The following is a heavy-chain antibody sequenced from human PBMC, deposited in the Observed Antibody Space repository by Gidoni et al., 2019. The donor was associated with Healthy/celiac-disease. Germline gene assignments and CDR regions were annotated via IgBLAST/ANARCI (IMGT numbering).Heavy chain of an antibody. CDR3: ARVEYSSSWYGSSHVGWFDP. D-gene: IGHD6-13*01. Sequence: QVQLVQSGAEVKKPGSSGKVSCKASGGTFSSYATSWVRQAPGQGLEWMGGIIPIFGTANYAQKFQGRVTITADESTSTAYMELRSLRSEDTAVYYCARVEYSSSWYGSSHVGWFDPWGQGTLVTVSS. J-gene: IGHJ5*02. CDR1: GGTFSSYA. V-gene: IGHV1-69*01. CDR2: IIPIFGTA.